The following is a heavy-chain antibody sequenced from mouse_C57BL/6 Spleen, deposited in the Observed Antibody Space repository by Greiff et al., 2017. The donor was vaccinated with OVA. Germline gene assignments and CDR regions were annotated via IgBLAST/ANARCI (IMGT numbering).Heavy chain of an antibody. D-gene: IGHD1-1*01. CDR3: ARDRNYGSSSYYFDY. CDR1: GFTFSDYY. CDR2: INYDGSST. Sequence: EVQVVESEGGLVQPGSSMKLSCTASGFTFSDYYMAWVRQVPEKGLEWVANINYDGSSTYYLDSLKSRFIISRDNAKNILYLQMSSLKSEDTATYYCARDRNYGSSSYYFDYWGQGTTLTVSS. V-gene: IGHV5-16*01. J-gene: IGHJ2*01.